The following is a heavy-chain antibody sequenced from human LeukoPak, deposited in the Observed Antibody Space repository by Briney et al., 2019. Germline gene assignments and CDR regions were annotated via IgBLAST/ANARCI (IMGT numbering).Heavy chain of an antibody. Sequence: SETLSLTCTVSGGSISSYYWSWIRQPPGKGLEWIGYIYYSGSTNYNPSLKSRVTISVDTSKNQFSLKLSSVTAADTAVYYCARQPPFYGGKLTYYYYGMDVWSQGTTVTVS. CDR1: GGSISSYY. V-gene: IGHV4-59*08. J-gene: IGHJ6*02. CDR3: ARQPPFYGGKLTYYYYGMDV. D-gene: IGHD4-23*01. CDR2: IYYSGST.